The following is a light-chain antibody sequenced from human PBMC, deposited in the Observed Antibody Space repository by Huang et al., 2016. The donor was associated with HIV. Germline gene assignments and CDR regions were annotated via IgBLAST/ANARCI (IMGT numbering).Light chain of an antibody. CDR3: QQYGTSPYT. CDR2: GAS. V-gene: IGKV3-20*01. CDR1: QSLSSSY. J-gene: IGKJ2*01. Sequence: EVVLTQSPDTLSSSPGERVTVSCRASQSLSSSYIAWYQQRPGQAPRLLIYGASTRATDIPDRCSGSGSGTDFTLTINGLEPADFAMYYCQQYGTSPYTFGQGTNLEI.